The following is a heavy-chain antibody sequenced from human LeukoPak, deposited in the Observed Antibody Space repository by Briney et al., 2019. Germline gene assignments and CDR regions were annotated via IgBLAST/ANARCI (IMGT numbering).Heavy chain of an antibody. CDR3: ARDGDITPTDV. V-gene: IGHV3-33*01. D-gene: IGHD2-15*01. Sequence: GGSLRLSCAASGFTFSSFGMHWVRQAPGKGLGWVAVIWYDGSNKYYADSVKGRFTISRDNSKNTLYLQMNCLRAEDTAVYYCARDGDITPTDVWGQGTTVTVSS. J-gene: IGHJ6*02. CDR2: IWYDGSNK. CDR1: GFTFSSFG.